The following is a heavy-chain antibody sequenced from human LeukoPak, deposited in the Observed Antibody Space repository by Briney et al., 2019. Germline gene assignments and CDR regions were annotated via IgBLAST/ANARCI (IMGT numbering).Heavy chain of an antibody. V-gene: IGHV4-30-2*01. CDR1: GGSVSSGSYY. CDR3: ARVGYDSSGYYSEN. D-gene: IGHD3-22*01. Sequence: PSETLSLTCTVSGGSVSSGSYYWSWIRQPPGKGLEWIGYIYHSGSTYYNPSLKSRVTISVDRSKNQFSLKLSSVTAADTAVYYCARVGYDSSGYYSENWGQGTLVTVSS. J-gene: IGHJ4*02. CDR2: IYHSGST.